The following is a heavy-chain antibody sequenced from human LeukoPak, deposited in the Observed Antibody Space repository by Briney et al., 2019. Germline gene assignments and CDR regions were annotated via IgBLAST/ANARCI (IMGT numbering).Heavy chain of an antibody. CDR1: GYTFTSYD. D-gene: IGHD2-15*01. Sequence: ASVTVSCKASGYTFTSYDINWVRQATGQGLEWMGWMNPNSGNTGYAQKFQGRVTMTRNTSISTAYMELSSLRSEDTAVYYCARGLCSGGSCYSPSDVWGQGTTVTVSS. CDR3: ARGLCSGGSCYSPSDV. CDR2: MNPNSGNT. J-gene: IGHJ6*02. V-gene: IGHV1-8*01.